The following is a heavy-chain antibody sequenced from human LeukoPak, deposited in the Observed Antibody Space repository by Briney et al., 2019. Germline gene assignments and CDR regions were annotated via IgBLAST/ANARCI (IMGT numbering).Heavy chain of an antibody. D-gene: IGHD6-13*01. CDR1: GYTFTGYY. Sequence: ASVKVSCKASGYTFTGYYMHWVRQASGQGLEWMGWINPNSGGTNYAQKFQGRVTMTRDTSISTAYMELSRLRSDDTAVYYCARDRATGIAAAGDDYWGQGTLVTVSS. V-gene: IGHV1-2*02. J-gene: IGHJ4*02. CDR2: INPNSGGT. CDR3: ARDRATGIAAAGDDY.